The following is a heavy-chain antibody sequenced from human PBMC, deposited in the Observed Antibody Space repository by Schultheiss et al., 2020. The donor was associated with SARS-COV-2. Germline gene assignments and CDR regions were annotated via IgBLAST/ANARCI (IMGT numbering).Heavy chain of an antibody. D-gene: IGHD1-26*01. CDR3: ARRSGSYYLGAFDI. V-gene: IGHV1-3*01. J-gene: IGHJ3*02. CDR1: GYTFTGYY. Sequence: ASVKVSCKASGYTFTGYYIHWMRQAPGQGLEWMGWISAYNGNTNYAQKFQGRVTITRDTSASTAYMELSSLRSEDTAVYYCARRSGSYYLGAFDIWGQGTMVTVSS. CDR2: ISAYNGNT.